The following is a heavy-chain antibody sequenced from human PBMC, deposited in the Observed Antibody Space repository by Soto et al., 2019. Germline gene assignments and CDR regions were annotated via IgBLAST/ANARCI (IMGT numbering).Heavy chain of an antibody. J-gene: IGHJ4*02. V-gene: IGHV3-11*03. CDR2: ISNSRTFT. D-gene: IGHD3-10*02. Sequence: GSLTLSCAASGFSISDHYMSWLRQAPGKGLEGVSYISNSRTFTKYADSVNGRFSISRDNAKNSLYLEINSLRGEDTAIYYCARSGDNYNVLDYWGQGT. CDR3: ARSGDNYNVLDY. CDR1: GFSISDHY.